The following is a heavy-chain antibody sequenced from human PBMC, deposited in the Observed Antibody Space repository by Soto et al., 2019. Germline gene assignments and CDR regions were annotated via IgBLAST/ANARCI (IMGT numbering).Heavy chain of an antibody. D-gene: IGHD3-22*01. Sequence: QVQLVQSGAEVKKPGSSVKVSCKASGGTFSSYAISWVRQAPGQGLEWMGGIIPIFGTANYAQKFQGRVTITADESTSTAYMELSSLRSEDTAVYYWARAPYYYDRSGYYWYDYWGQGTLVTVSS. J-gene: IGHJ4*02. CDR3: ARAPYYYDRSGYYWYDY. V-gene: IGHV1-69*12. CDR2: IIPIFGTA. CDR1: GGTFSSYA.